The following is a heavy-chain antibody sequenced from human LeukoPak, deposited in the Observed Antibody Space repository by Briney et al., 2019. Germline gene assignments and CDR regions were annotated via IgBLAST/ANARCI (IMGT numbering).Heavy chain of an antibody. CDR3: ARVHSNGWYGGFDY. CDR1: GYTFTGYY. J-gene: IGHJ4*02. D-gene: IGHD6-19*01. Sequence: ASVKVSCKASGYTFTGYYMHWVRQAPGQGLEWMGWINPNSGGTNYAQRFQGRVTVTRDTSISTAYMELSRLISDDTAVYYCARVHSNGWYGGFDYWGQGTLVTVSS. CDR2: INPNSGGT. V-gene: IGHV1-2*02.